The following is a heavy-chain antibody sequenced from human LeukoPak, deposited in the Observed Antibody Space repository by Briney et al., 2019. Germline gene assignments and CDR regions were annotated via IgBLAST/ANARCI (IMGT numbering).Heavy chain of an antibody. CDR1: GYTFTGYY. J-gene: IGHJ4*02. V-gene: IGHV1-2*02. D-gene: IGHD3-22*01. CDR2: INPNSGGT. Sequence: ASVKVSCKASGYTFTGYYMHWVRQAPGQGLEWMGWINPNSGGTNYAQKLQGRVTMTTDTSTSTAYMELRSLRSDDTAVYYCARDNLVYYYDSSGYYHFDYWGQGTLVTVSS. CDR3: ARDNLVYYYDSSGYYHFDY.